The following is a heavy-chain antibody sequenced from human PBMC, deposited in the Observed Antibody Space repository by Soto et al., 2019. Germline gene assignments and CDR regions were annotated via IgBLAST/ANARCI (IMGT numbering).Heavy chain of an antibody. CDR1: GYTFTSYA. D-gene: IGHD6-6*01. Sequence: ASVKVSCKASGYTFTSYAMHWVRQAPGQRLEWMGWINAGNGNTKYSQKFQGRVTITRDTSASTAYMELSSLRSEDTAVYYCARALFQEEYSSSWDYWGQGTLVTVSS. CDR3: ARALFQEEYSSSWDY. CDR2: INAGNGNT. J-gene: IGHJ4*02. V-gene: IGHV1-3*01.